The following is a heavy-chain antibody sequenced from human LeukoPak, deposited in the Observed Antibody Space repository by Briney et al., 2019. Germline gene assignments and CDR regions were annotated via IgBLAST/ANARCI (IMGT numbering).Heavy chain of an antibody. V-gene: IGHV5-51*01. CDR1: GYSFTSYW. D-gene: IGHD3-10*01. CDR3: ARSMLRRVNFNY. J-gene: IGHJ4*02. CDR2: IYPADSDT. Sequence: GESLKISCKASGYSFTSYWVGWVRQMPGIGLEWMGIIYPADSDTRYSPSFQGQVTISADKSTSTAYLQWSSLKASDTAMYYCARSMLRRVNFNYWSQGTLVTVYS.